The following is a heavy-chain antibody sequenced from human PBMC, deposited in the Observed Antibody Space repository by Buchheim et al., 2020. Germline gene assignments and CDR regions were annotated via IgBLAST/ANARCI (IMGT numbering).Heavy chain of an antibody. D-gene: IGHD4-17*01. CDR3: ARDPKPVTTGIGYFDY. CDR2: ISYDGSNK. J-gene: IGHJ4*02. V-gene: IGHV3-30-3*01. CDR1: GFTFSSYA. Sequence: VQLLESGGGLVQPGGSLRLSCAASGFTFSSYAMHWVRQAPGKGLEWVAVISYDGSNKYYADSVKGRFTISRDNSKNTLYLQMNSLRAEDTAVYYCARDPKPVTTGIGYFDYWGQGTL.